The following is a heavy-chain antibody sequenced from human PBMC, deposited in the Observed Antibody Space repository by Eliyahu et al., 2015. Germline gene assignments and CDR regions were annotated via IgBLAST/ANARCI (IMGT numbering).Heavy chain of an antibody. CDR3: VKAGSTDYWYFDL. D-gene: IGHD6-13*01. Sequence: EVQLVESGGGLVRPGGSLRLXCSASGFXFSRYAMHWVRQAPGKGLEYVSAINSNEDSTYYADSVKGRFTISRDNSKNSLFLQMTSLRPEDTAVYYCVKAGSTDYWYFDLWGRGTLVTVSS. V-gene: IGHV3-64D*08. CDR2: INSNEDST. CDR1: GFXFSRYA. J-gene: IGHJ2*01.